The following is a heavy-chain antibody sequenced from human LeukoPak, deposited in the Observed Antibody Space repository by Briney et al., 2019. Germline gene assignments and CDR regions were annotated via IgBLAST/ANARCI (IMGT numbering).Heavy chain of an antibody. V-gene: IGHV1-46*01. CDR2: INPSGGNT. J-gene: IGHJ3*02. CDR3: ARERSSGYNDAFDI. CDR1: GYTFTRYY. D-gene: IGHD3-22*01. Sequence: ASVKVSCKASGYTFTRYYMHWVRQAPGQGLEWMGIINPSGGNTNYAQNFQGRVTMTRDMSTSTVYMELSSLRSEDTAVYYCARERSSGYNDAFDIWGQGTMVTVSS.